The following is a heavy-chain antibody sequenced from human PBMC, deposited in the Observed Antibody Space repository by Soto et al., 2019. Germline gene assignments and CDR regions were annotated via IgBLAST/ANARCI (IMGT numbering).Heavy chain of an antibody. CDR3: ARDDILLKGWYRDY. CDR2: ISAYNGKT. V-gene: IGHV1-18*04. CDR1: GYAFINYG. Sequence: QIHLVQSGAEVRKPGASVNVSCKASGYAFINYGYSWVRQAPGQGLEWMGWISAYNGKTNYALRFQDRLTMNTDTSTSTAYMELRSLTSDDTAVYYCARDDILLKGWYRDYWGQGTPVTVSS. J-gene: IGHJ4*02. D-gene: IGHD6-19*01.